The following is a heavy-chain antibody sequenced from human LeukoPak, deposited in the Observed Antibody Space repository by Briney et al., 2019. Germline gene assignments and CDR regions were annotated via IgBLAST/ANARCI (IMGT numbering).Heavy chain of an antibody. CDR3: ARGAMYYYDSSGYYFDPARLDY. V-gene: IGHV1-18*01. CDR1: GYTFTSYG. CDR2: ISAYNGNT. Sequence: GASVKVSCKASGYTFTSYGISWVRQAPGQGLEWMGWISAYNGNTNYAQKLQGRVTMTTDTSTSTAYMELRSLRSDDTAVYYCARGAMYYYDSSGYYFDPARLDYWGQGTLVTVSS. D-gene: IGHD3-22*01. J-gene: IGHJ4*02.